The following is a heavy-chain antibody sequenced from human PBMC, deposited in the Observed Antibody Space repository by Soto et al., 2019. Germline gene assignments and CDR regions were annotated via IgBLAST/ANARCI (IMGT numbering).Heavy chain of an antibody. D-gene: IGHD3-10*01. CDR1: GGSIGTYY. Sequence: TSETLSLTCTVSGGSIGTYYWIWIRQPPGKGLEWIGVFYNGGTTNYSPSLKSRVTISVDTSKNQFSLKLNSVTAADTAVYYCARDGSERPATYWGQGILVTVSS. J-gene: IGHJ4*02. V-gene: IGHV4-59*01. CDR3: ARDGSERPATY. CDR2: FYNGGTT.